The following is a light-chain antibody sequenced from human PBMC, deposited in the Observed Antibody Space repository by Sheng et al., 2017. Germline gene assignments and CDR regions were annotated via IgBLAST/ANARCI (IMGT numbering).Light chain of an antibody. J-gene: IGKJ1*01. V-gene: IGKV3-20*01. CDR3: QQYDNSPEWT. CDR1: QSVNRY. Sequence: EIVLTQSPVTLSLSPGERATLSCRASQSVNRYLAWYQQKSGQAPRLLIYAASNRATGVPDRFSGSGSGTDFNLTISRLEPADFAVYYCQQYDNSPEWTFGQGTKVDIK. CDR2: AAS.